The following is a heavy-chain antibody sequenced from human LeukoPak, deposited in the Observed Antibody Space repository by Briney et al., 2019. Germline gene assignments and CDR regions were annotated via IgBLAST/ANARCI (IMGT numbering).Heavy chain of an antibody. V-gene: IGHV1-69*06. D-gene: IGHD3-3*01. CDR1: GGTFSSYA. CDR3: GRGAGEAYYDFWSGYYTFSNNYYYYYMDV. Sequence: GASVKVSCKASGGTFSSYAISWVRQAPGQGLEWMGGIIPIFGTANYAQKFQGRVTITADKSTSTAYMELSSLRSEDTAVYYCGRGAGEAYYDFWSGYYTFSNNYYYYYMDVWGKGTTVTVSS. CDR2: IIPIFGTA. J-gene: IGHJ6*03.